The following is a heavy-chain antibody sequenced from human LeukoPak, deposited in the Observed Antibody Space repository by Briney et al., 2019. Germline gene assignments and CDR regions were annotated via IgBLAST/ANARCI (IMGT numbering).Heavy chain of an antibody. CDR3: ARDGGNYDFWSGYYFDY. Sequence: GASVKVSCKASGGTFGSYAISWVRQAPGQGLEWMGRIIPILGIANYAQKFQGRVTITADKSTSTAYMELSSLRSEDTAVYYCARDGGNYDFWSGYYFDYWGQGTLVTVSS. J-gene: IGHJ4*02. CDR1: GGTFGSYA. CDR2: IIPILGIA. D-gene: IGHD3-3*01. V-gene: IGHV1-69*04.